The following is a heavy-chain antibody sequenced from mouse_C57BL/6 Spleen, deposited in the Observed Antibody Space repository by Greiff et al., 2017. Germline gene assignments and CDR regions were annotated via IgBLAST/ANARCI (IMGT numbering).Heavy chain of an antibody. D-gene: IGHD2-4*01. Sequence: EVHLVESGGGLVKPGGSLKLSCAASGFTFSSYAMSWVRQTPEKRLEWVATISDGGSYTYYPDNVKGRFTISRDNAKNNLYLQMSHLKSEDTAMYYCARNYDYFDYWGQGTSVTVSS. CDR3: ARNYDYFDY. CDR2: ISDGGSYT. CDR1: GFTFSSYA. J-gene: IGHJ4*01. V-gene: IGHV5-4*01.